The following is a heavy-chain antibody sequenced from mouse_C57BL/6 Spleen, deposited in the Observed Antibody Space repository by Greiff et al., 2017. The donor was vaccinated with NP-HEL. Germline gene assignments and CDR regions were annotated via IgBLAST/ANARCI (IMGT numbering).Heavy chain of an antibody. J-gene: IGHJ3*01. Sequence: QVQLKESGAELVRPGTSVKVSCKASGYAFTNYLIEWVKQRPGQGLEWIGVINPGSGGTNYNEKFKGKATLTADKSSSTAYMQLSSLTSEDSAVYFCARGNYDYDRFAYWGQGTLVTVSA. D-gene: IGHD2-4*01. CDR2: INPGSGGT. V-gene: IGHV1-54*01. CDR1: GYAFTNYL. CDR3: ARGNYDYDRFAY.